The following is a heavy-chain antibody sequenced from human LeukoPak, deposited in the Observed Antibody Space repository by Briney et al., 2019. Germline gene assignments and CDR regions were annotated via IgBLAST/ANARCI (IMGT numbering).Heavy chain of an antibody. CDR3: TRVGSLGGGNTLRYFDY. Sequence: PGRSLSLSCTTSGFTFGDYAMSWVRQAPGKGLEWVAFIRSKAYGGTTEYAASVKGRFTISGDDTKSIASLQMNSLKTEDTAVYYCTRVGSLGGGNTLRYFDYWGQGTLVTVSS. CDR1: GFTFGDYA. V-gene: IGHV3-49*04. CDR2: IRSKAYGGTT. D-gene: IGHD4-23*01. J-gene: IGHJ4*02.